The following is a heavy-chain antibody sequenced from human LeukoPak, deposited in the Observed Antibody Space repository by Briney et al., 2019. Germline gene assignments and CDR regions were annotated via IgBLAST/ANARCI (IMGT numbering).Heavy chain of an antibody. J-gene: IGHJ4*02. Sequence: GGSLRLSCTASGFTFGDYAMSWVRQAPGKGLEWVGFIRSKAYGGTTEYAASVKGRFTISRDDSKSIAYLQMNSLKTEDTAVYYCTRDRRGETYYDFWSGYYPYYFDYWGQGTLVTVSS. CDR2: IRSKAYGGTT. D-gene: IGHD3-3*01. V-gene: IGHV3-49*04. CDR1: GFTFGDYA. CDR3: TRDRRGETYYDFWSGYYPYYFDY.